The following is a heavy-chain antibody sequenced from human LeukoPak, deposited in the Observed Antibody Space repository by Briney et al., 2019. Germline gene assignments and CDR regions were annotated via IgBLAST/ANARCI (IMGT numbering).Heavy chain of an antibody. CDR1: DYSISSGYY. CDR3: ARVSSSWQFDY. V-gene: IGHV4-38-2*02. D-gene: IGHD6-13*01. Sequence: SETLSLTCTVSDYSISSGYYWGWIRQPPGKGLEWTGSIFQSGHTYYSPSLKSRVTISVDTSNNQFSLKLSSVTAADTAVYYCARVSSSWQFDYWGQGTLVTVSS. J-gene: IGHJ4*02. CDR2: IFQSGHT.